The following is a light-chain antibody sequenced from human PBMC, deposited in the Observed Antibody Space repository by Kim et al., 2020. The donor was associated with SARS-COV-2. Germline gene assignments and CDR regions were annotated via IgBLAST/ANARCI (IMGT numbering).Light chain of an antibody. Sequence: SSELTQDPAVSVALGQTVRITCQGDSLRSYYATWYQQKPGQAPIVVIYGKNNRPSGIPDRFSGYSSGNTASLTITGTQAGDEADYYCNSRDSNDNVVFGGGTQLTVL. J-gene: IGLJ2*01. V-gene: IGLV3-19*01. CDR1: SLRSYY. CDR3: NSRDSNDNVV. CDR2: GKN.